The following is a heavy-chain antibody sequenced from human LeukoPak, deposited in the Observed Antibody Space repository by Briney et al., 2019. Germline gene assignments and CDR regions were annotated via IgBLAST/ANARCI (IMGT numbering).Heavy chain of an antibody. J-gene: IGHJ6*03. Sequence: SETLSLTCTVSGGSISSGSYYWSWIRQPAGKGLEWIGRIYTSGSTNYNPSLKSRVTMSVDTSKNQFSLKLSSVTAADTAVYYCARDTGVIIRQYYMDVWGKGTTVTVSS. D-gene: IGHD3-10*01. CDR2: IYTSGST. V-gene: IGHV4-61*02. CDR1: GGSISSGSYY. CDR3: ARDTGVIIRQYYMDV.